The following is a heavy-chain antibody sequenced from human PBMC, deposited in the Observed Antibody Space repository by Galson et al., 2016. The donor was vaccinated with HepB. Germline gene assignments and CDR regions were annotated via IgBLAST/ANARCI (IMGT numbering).Heavy chain of an antibody. CDR3: VRGSGCSGGTCHSDRYFQH. CDR1: GFTFSSYA. V-gene: IGHV3-23*01. D-gene: IGHD2-15*01. J-gene: IGHJ1*01. Sequence: SLRLSCAASGFTFSSYAMSWVRQAPGKGLEWVSLISGGGGSTYYADSVKGRFTISRDSSKKTLFLQMNSLRAEDTAVYYCVRGSGCSGGTCHSDRYFQHWGQGTLVTVSP. CDR2: ISGGGGST.